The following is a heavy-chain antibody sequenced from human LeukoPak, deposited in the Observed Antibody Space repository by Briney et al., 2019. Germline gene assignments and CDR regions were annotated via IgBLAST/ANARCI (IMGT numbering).Heavy chain of an antibody. D-gene: IGHD3-16*01. J-gene: IGHJ3*02. CDR2: IYYSGST. CDR3: ARVSPKGELSFARHNDAFDI. V-gene: IGHV4-39*07. CDR1: GGSISSSSYY. Sequence: PSETLSLTCTVSGGSISSSSYYWGWIRQPPGKGLEWIGSIYYSGSTYYNPSLKSRVTISVDTSKNQFSLKLSSVTAADTAVYYCARVSPKGELSFARHNDAFDIWDQGTMVTVSS.